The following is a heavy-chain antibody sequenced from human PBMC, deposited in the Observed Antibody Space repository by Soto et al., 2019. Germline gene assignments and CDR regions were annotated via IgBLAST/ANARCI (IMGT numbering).Heavy chain of an antibody. CDR2: IYDTGYA. D-gene: IGHD2-2*03. CDR3: ARASVGYCSSTTCPPGMDV. CDR1: GGSIRPFI. V-gene: IGHV4-59*01. J-gene: IGHJ6*02. Sequence: PSETLSLTCSVSGGSIRPFIWTWVRQPPGKGLEYIGFIYDTGYANYNPSLKSRVTISVDTSKNEFSLKLTSVTAADTAVHYCARASVGYCSSTTCPPGMDVWGQGTTVTVSS.